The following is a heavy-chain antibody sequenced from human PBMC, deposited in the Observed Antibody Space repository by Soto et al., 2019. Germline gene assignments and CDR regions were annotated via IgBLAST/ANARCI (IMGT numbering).Heavy chain of an antibody. CDR1: GFTFSSYG. Sequence: LRLSCAAAGFTFSSYGMHWVRQAPGKGLEWVAVISYDGSNKYYAASVKGRFTISRDNSKDTLYLQMNSLRAEDTAVYYCAKDWGTCSGGSCYHYWGQGTLVTVSS. CDR2: ISYDGSNK. V-gene: IGHV3-30*18. J-gene: IGHJ4*02. CDR3: AKDWGTCSGGSCYHY. D-gene: IGHD2-15*01.